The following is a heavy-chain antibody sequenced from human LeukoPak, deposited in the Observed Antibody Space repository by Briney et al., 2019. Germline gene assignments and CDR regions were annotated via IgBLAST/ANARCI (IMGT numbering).Heavy chain of an antibody. V-gene: IGHV3-30*03. CDR3: ASGASSGWYYFDY. Sequence: GRSLSLSCAASGFTFSSYGMHWVRQAPGKGLEWVAVISSDGSNQDYGDSVKGRLTISRDNSKNTLYLQMNSLRPDDTAVYYCASGASSGWYYFDYWGQGTLVTVSS. J-gene: IGHJ4*02. D-gene: IGHD6-19*01. CDR1: GFTFSSYG. CDR2: ISSDGSNQ.